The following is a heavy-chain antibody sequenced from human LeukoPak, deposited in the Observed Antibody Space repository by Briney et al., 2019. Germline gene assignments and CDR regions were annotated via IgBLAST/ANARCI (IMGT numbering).Heavy chain of an antibody. J-gene: IGHJ5*02. CDR1: GFTFSSYA. V-gene: IGHV3-23*01. Sequence: GESLRLSCAAFGFTFSSYAMGWVRQAPGKGLEWVSVISGSGGSAYDADSVKGRFSISRDDSKNTLYLQMNNLRAEDTAVYYCAKGVMSSGYYKYNWFDPWGQGTLVTVSS. CDR3: AKGVMSSGYYKYNWFDP. CDR2: ISGSGGSA. D-gene: IGHD3-22*01.